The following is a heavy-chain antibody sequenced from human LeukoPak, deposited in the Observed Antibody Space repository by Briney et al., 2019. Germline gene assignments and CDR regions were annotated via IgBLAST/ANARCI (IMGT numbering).Heavy chain of an antibody. V-gene: IGHV3-21*01. Sequence: SIRSSSTYKYYADSVKGRFIISRDNAKNSLYLQMSSLRPEDTAVYYCARSGDYGDYGSFDYWGQGTLVTVSS. J-gene: IGHJ4*02. D-gene: IGHD4-17*01. CDR2: IRSSSTYK. CDR3: ARSGDYGDYGSFDY.